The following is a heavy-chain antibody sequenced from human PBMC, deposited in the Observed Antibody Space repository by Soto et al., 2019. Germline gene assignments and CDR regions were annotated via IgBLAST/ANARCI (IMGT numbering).Heavy chain of an antibody. CDR2: ISGSGGST. Sequence: PGGSLRLSCAASGFTFSSYAMSWVRQAPGKGLEWVSAISGSGGSTYYADSVKGRFTISRDNSKNTLYLQMNSLRAEDTAVYYCAKAAPQDYGDYDYYYYYYMDVWGKGTTVTVSS. D-gene: IGHD4-17*01. CDR3: AKAAPQDYGDYDYYYYYYMDV. V-gene: IGHV3-23*01. CDR1: GFTFSSYA. J-gene: IGHJ6*03.